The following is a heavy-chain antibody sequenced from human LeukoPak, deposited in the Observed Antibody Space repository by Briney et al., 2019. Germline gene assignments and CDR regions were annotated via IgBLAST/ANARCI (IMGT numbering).Heavy chain of an antibody. CDR1: GGSITSSSYY. CDR2: IYYSGST. J-gene: IGHJ4*02. D-gene: IGHD3-9*01. CDR3: ARLSDIVTGYGTYYFDS. Sequence: SETLSLTCTVSGGSITSSSYYWGWIRQPPGKGLEWIGNIYYSGSTYYNPSLKSRVTISVDTSKNQFSLKLSSVTAADTAVYHCARLSDIVTGYGTYYFDSWGQGTLVTVSS. V-gene: IGHV4-39*01.